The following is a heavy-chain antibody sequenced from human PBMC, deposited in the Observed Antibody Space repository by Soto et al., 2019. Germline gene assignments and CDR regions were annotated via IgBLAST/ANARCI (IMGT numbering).Heavy chain of an antibody. CDR3: ARDWMIGYCSGGSCYGMDV. J-gene: IGHJ6*02. V-gene: IGHV1-2*04. D-gene: IGHD2-15*01. Sequence: ASVKVSCKASGYTFTGYYMHWVRQAPGQGLEWMGWINPNSGGTNYAQKFQGWVTMTRDTSISTAYMELSRLRSDDTAVYYCARDWMIGYCSGGSCYGMDVWGQGTTVTVSS. CDR1: GYTFTGYY. CDR2: INPNSGGT.